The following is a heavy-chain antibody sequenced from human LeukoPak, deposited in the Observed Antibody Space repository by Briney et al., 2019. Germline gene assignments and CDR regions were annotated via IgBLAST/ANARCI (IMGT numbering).Heavy chain of an antibody. CDR1: GYTFTSYY. CDR3: ARAYCGGDCYPWAFDI. D-gene: IGHD2-21*01. CDR2: INPSGGST. V-gene: IGHV1-46*01. Sequence: ASVKVSCKASGYTFTSYYMHWVRQPPGQGLEWMGLINPSGGSTSYAQKFQGRVTMTRDTSTSTVYMELSSLRSEDTAVYYCARAYCGGDCYPWAFDIWGQGTMVTVSS. J-gene: IGHJ3*02.